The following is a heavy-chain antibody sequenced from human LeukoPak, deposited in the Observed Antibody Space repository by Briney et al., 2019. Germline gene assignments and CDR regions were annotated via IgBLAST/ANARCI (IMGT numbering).Heavy chain of an antibody. J-gene: IGHJ4*02. CDR3: ARSVDSLCGGDCYALPSYFDY. V-gene: IGHV3-7*01. CDR1: GFTFSSYW. CDR2: IKQDGSEK. D-gene: IGHD2-21*02. Sequence: PGGSLRLSCAASGFTFSSYWMSWVRQAPGKGLEWVANIKQDGSEKYYVDSVKGRFTISRDNAKNSLYLQMNSLRAEDTAVYYCARSVDSLCGGDCYALPSYFDYWGQGTLVNVSP.